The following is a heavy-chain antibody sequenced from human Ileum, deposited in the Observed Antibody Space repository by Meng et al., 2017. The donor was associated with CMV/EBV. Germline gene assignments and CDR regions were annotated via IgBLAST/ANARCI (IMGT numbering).Heavy chain of an antibody. CDR3: ATGPGASYYDSSGGYY. Sequence: FAFSSYAMHWVRQAPGKGLEWVAVISYDGSNKYYADSVKGRFTISRDNSKNTLYLQMNSLRAEDTAVYYCATGPGASYYDSSGGYYWGQGTLVTVSS. CDR1: FAFSSYA. D-gene: IGHD3-22*01. CDR2: ISYDGSNK. V-gene: IGHV3-30*04. J-gene: IGHJ4*02.